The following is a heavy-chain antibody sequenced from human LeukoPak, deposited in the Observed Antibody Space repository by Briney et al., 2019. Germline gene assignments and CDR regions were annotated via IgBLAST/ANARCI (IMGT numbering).Heavy chain of an antibody. J-gene: IGHJ4*02. CDR2: ISYDGSNK. Sequence: PGRSLRLSCAASGFTFSSYAMHWVRQAPGKGLEWVAVISYDGSNKYYADSVKGRFTISRDNSKNTLYLQMNSLRAEDTAVYYCASYELWFGESEPPDYWGQGTLVTVSS. V-gene: IGHV3-30*04. D-gene: IGHD3-10*01. CDR1: GFTFSSYA. CDR3: ASYELWFGESEPPDY.